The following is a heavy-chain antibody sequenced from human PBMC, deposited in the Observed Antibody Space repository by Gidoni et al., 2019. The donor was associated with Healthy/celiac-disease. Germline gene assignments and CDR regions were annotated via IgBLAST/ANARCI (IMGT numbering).Heavy chain of an antibody. CDR3: ARVPNYYDSSGYYSRYFDR. CDR2: IKQDGSEK. CDR1: GFTFSSYW. D-gene: IGHD3-22*01. Sequence: EVQLVESGGGLVQPGGSLRLSCAASGFTFSSYWMSWVRQAPGKGLEWVANIKQDGSEKYYGDSVKGQFTISRDNAKNSLYLQMNSLRAEDTAVYYCARVPNYYDSSGYYSRYFDRWGRGTLVTVSS. V-gene: IGHV3-7*01. J-gene: IGHJ2*01.